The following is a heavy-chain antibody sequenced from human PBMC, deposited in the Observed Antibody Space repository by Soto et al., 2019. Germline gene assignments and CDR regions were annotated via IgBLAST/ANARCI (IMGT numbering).Heavy chain of an antibody. J-gene: IGHJ3*02. CDR2: ISAYNGNT. V-gene: IGHV1-18*01. CDR1: GYTFTSYG. D-gene: IGHD5-12*01. Sequence: ASVKVSCKASGYTFTSYGISWVRQAPGQGLEWMGWISAYNGNTNYAQKLQGRVTMTTDTSTSTAYMELRSLRSDDTAVYYCARSRSKLVAQGTDAFDIWGKGTMVTVSS. CDR3: ARSRSKLVAQGTDAFDI.